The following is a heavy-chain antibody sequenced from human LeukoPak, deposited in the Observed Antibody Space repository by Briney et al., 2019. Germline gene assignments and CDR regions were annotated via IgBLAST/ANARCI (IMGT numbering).Heavy chain of an antibody. D-gene: IGHD6-19*01. CDR2: LYYRGST. V-gene: IGHV4-59*01. J-gene: IGHJ3*01. CDR3: ARDLRVGGSSGWYAFDV. Sequence: SETLSLTCTVSGGSISSYYWSWIRQPPGKGLEWIGYLYYRGSTTYNPSLKSRVTISIGTSKNQFSLKLSSVTAADTAVYYCARDLRVGGSSGWYAFDVWGQGTMVTVSS. CDR1: GGSISSYY.